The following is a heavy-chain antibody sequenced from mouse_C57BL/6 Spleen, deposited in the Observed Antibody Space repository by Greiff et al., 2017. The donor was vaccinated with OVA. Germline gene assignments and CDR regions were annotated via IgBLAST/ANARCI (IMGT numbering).Heavy chain of an antibody. V-gene: IGHV1-82*01. CDR3: ARAAYYSNLYFDY. D-gene: IGHD2-5*01. Sequence: VKLVESGPELVKPGASVKISCKASGYAFSSSWMNWVKQRPGKGLEWIGRIYPGDGDTNYNGKFKGKATLTADKSSSTAYMQLSSLTSEDSAVYFCARAAYYSNLYFDYWGQGTTLTVSS. CDR1: GYAFSSSW. J-gene: IGHJ2*01. CDR2: IYPGDGDT.